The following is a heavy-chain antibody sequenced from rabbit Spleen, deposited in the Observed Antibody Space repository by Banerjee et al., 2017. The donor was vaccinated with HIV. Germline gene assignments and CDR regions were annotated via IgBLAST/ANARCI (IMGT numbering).Heavy chain of an antibody. CDR2: VDVGSSGSA. CDR3: ARDEVYGGYTSFGVATLHDFNL. CDR1: GFSFSSSYY. Sequence: QSLEESGGGLVQAEGSLTLTCTASGFSFSSSYYMCWVRQAPGKGLEWIACVDVGSSGSAYYASWAKGRFTISKTSSTTVTLQMTSLTAADTATYFCARDEVYGGYTSFGVATLHDFNLWGQGTLVTVS. V-gene: IGHV1S40*01. D-gene: IGHD1-1*01. J-gene: IGHJ4*01.